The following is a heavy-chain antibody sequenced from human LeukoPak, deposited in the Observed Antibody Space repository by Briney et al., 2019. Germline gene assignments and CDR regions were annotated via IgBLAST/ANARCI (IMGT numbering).Heavy chain of an antibody. CDR1: GYTFTGYY. V-gene: IGHV1-2*04. CDR2: INPNSGGT. D-gene: IGHD5-18*01. CDR3: ARAIYSYGHLSPFDY. Sequence: ASVKVSCKASGYTFTGYYMHWVRQAPGQGLEWMGWINPNSGGTNYAQKFQGWVTMTRDTSISTAYMELSRLRSDDTAVYYCARAIYSYGHLSPFDYWGQGTLVTVSS. J-gene: IGHJ4*02.